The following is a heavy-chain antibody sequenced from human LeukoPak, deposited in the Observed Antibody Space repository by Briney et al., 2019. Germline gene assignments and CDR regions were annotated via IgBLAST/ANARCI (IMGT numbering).Heavy chain of an antibody. CDR2: IRGNGDTA. CDR1: GFTFSSIA. CDR3: AKDGGASLSDAFDI. J-gene: IGHJ3*02. V-gene: IGHV3-23*01. Sequence: GGSLRLSCAASGFTFSSIAMTWVRQAPGKGLEWVSTIRGNGDTAYNADSVKGRFTISRDNSKNTLYLQMNSLRADDTAVFYCAKDGGASLSDAFDIWGRGTMVTVSS. D-gene: IGHD1-26*01.